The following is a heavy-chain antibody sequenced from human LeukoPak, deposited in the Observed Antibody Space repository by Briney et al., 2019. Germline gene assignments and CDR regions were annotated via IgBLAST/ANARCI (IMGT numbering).Heavy chain of an antibody. J-gene: IGHJ6*03. D-gene: IGHD3-22*01. Sequence: SETLSLTCTVSGGSISSTIYYWGWIRQPPGKGLEWIRTSYYGGNSYYYPSLKSRVTISVDGSKNQFSLTLTSVTAADTAVYYCATTSGYRNYYYYYIDVWGKGTTVTVSS. CDR2: SYYGGNS. CDR1: GGSISSTIYY. V-gene: IGHV4-39*01. CDR3: ATTSGYRNYYYYYIDV.